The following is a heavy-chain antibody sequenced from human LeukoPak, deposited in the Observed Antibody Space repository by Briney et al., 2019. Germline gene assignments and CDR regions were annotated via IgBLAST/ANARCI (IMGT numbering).Heavy chain of an antibody. CDR3: AAASGNKFDY. CDR2: ISGSTTRT. CDR1: GSTFSDYY. Sequence: GGSLRLSCAASGSTFSDYYMSWIRQAPGKGLEWLSFISGSTTRTNYADSVKGRFTISRDNAKNSLYLQLNSLTAEDTAVYYCAAASGNKFDYWGPGTLVTVSS. V-gene: IGHV3-11*03. J-gene: IGHJ4*02. D-gene: IGHD5-12*01.